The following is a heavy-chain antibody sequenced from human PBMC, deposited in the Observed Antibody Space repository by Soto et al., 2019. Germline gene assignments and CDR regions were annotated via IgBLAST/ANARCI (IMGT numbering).Heavy chain of an antibody. V-gene: IGHV4-39*01. CDR1: GGSISSSSYY. CDR2: IYSCWRT. CDR3: SIQPPYGDYWPTGVDY. D-gene: IGHD4-17*01. Sequence: SETLSLTCTVSGGSISSSSYYWGWIRQRPGKGLEWIGSIYSCWRTYYNPSLKRRLTISVDTSKNQFSLNLSSVTAADTAVYYCSIQPPYGDYWPTGVDYWGQGTLVTVSS. J-gene: IGHJ4*02.